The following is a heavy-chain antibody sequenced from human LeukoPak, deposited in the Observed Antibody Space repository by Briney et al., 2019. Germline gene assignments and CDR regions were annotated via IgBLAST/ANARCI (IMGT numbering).Heavy chain of an antibody. J-gene: IGHJ4*02. CDR1: GFTSTNYA. Sequence: GGSLRLSCAASGFTSTNYAMNWVRQAPGKGLEWVSVLIGSSGSTDYADSVKGRFTISRDISKNTLFLQMNSLRAEDTAIYYCAKGAYDYIEIAYFDSWGQGTLVTVSS. CDR2: LIGSSGST. V-gene: IGHV3-23*01. CDR3: AKGAYDYIEIAYFDS. D-gene: IGHD5-12*01.